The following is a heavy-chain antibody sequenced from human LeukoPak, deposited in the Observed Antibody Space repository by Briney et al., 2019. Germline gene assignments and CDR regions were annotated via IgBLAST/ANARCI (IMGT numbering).Heavy chain of an antibody. Sequence: PSETLSLTCAVYGGSFSGYYWSWIRQPPGKGLEWIGEINHSGSTNYNPSLKSRVTISVDTSKSQFSLKLSSVTAADTAVYYCARSPPNSYSYSSSSGPLGYYYYGMDVWGQGTTVTVSS. CDR3: ARSPPNSYSYSSSSGPLGYYYYGMDV. CDR2: INHSGST. D-gene: IGHD6-6*01. CDR1: GGSFSGYY. V-gene: IGHV4-34*01. J-gene: IGHJ6*02.